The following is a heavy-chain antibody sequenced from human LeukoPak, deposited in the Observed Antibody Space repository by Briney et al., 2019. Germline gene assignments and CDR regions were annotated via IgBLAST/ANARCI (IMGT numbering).Heavy chain of an antibody. Sequence: PGRSLRLSCAASGFTFSSFALHWVRQAPGKGLEWVAVISLDGSNKYYADSVKGRFTISRDNSKNTLYLQMSSLRAEDTAVYYCARAGTTVTTPYYYGMGVWGQGTTVTVSS. D-gene: IGHD4-17*01. CDR3: ARAGTTVTTPYYYGMGV. CDR2: ISLDGSNK. V-gene: IGHV3-30-3*01. J-gene: IGHJ6*02. CDR1: GFTFSSFA.